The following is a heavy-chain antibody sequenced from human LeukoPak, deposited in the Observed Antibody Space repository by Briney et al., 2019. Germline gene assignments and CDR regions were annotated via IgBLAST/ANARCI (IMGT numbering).Heavy chain of an antibody. V-gene: IGHV3-23*01. J-gene: IGHJ6*02. CDR2: ISGSGST. CDR3: ATVKAPAYGGKPKNYYYYGMDV. Sequence: GGSLRLSCAVSGFTLTSRAMSWVRQAPGKGLEWVSGISGSGSTFYADSVKGRFTISRDVSKSTLFLHMNSLRAEDTAVYYCATVKAPAYGGKPKNYYYYGMDVWGQGTTVTVSS. CDR1: GFTLTSRA. D-gene: IGHD4-23*01.